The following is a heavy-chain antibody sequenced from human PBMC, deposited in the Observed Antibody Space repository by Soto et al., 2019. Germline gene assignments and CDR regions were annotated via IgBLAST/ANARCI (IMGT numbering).Heavy chain of an antibody. J-gene: IGHJ4*02. Sequence: GGSLRLSCAASGFTFSSYSMNWVRQAPGKGLEWVSSISSSSSYIYYADSVKGRFTISRDNAKNSLYLQMNSLRAEDTAVYYCARDRIASSTHYFDYWGQGTLVTVSS. CDR3: ARDRIASSTHYFDY. CDR2: ISSSSSYI. D-gene: IGHD2-2*01. CDR1: GFTFSSYS. V-gene: IGHV3-21*01.